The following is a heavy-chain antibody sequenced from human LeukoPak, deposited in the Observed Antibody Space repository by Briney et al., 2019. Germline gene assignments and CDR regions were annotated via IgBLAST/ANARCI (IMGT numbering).Heavy chain of an antibody. J-gene: IGHJ4*02. CDR1: RFTFSNYG. Sequence: GGSLRLSCAASRFTFSNYGVNWVRQAPGKGLEWVATINQNGGVKYYVDSVKGRFTISRDNAKTSLFLQMNSLRIDDTAMYYCTRTVNSASDFWGQGTLVTVSS. CDR2: INQNGGVK. D-gene: IGHD4-23*01. CDR3: TRTVNSASDF. V-gene: IGHV3-7*03.